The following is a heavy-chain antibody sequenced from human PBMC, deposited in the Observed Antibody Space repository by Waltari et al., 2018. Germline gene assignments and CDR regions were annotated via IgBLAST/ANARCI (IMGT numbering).Heavy chain of an antibody. D-gene: IGHD6-6*01. CDR1: GGSISSSSYY. J-gene: IGHJ5*02. CDR3: ARVSIAARPVWFDP. Sequence: QLQLQESGPGLVKPSETLSLTCTVSGGSISSSSYYWGWIRQPPGKGLEWIGSIYYSGSTYYNPSLKSRVTISVDTSKNQFSLKLSSVTAADTAVYYCARVSIAARPVWFDPWGQGTLVIVSS. V-gene: IGHV4-39*07. CDR2: IYYSGST.